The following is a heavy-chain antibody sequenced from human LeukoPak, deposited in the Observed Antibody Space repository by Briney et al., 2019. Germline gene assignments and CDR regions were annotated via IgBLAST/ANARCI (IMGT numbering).Heavy chain of an antibody. V-gene: IGHV3-30*04. CDR2: ISYDGSNK. CDR1: GFTFSSYA. Sequence: GGSLRLSCAASGFTFSSYAMHWVRQAPGKGLEWVAVISYDGSNKYYADSVKGRFTISRDNSKNTLYLQMNSLRAEDTAVYYCVRDSSSWYHYYYYGMDVWGQGTTVTVSS. CDR3: VRDSSSWYHYYYYGMDV. D-gene: IGHD6-13*01. J-gene: IGHJ6*02.